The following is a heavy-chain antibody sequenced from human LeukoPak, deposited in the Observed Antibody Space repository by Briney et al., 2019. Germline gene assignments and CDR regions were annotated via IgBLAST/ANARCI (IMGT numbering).Heavy chain of an antibody. CDR1: GGSLSKYF. V-gene: IGHV4-59*08. D-gene: IGHD3-16*01. J-gene: IGHJ4*02. CDR2: INYSGST. CDR3: ARLNGGN. Sequence: KPSEGLSVTLTGPGGSLSKYFWSRVRPPPRKGLEWIGYINYSGSTNYNPSLKSRVTISVDTSKNQFSLKLSSVTAADTAVYYCARLNGGNWGQGTLVTVSS.